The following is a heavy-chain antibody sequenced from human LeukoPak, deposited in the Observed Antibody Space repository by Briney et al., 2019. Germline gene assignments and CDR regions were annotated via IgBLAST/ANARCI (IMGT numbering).Heavy chain of an antibody. V-gene: IGHV4-59*08. Sequence: SETLSLTCTVSGGSISSYYWSWIRQPPGKGLEWIGYIYYSGSTNYNPSLKSRVTISVDTSKNQFSLKLSFETAADTAVYYCARTPTGIVGATTPYFDYWGQGTLVTVSS. CDR3: ARTPTGIVGATTPYFDY. D-gene: IGHD1-26*01. J-gene: IGHJ4*02. CDR1: GGSISSYY. CDR2: IYYSGST.